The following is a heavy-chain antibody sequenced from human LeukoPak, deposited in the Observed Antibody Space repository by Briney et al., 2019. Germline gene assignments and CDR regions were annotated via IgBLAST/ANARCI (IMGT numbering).Heavy chain of an antibody. CDR1: GFTFSSYA. V-gene: IGHV3-30*04. J-gene: IGHJ6*03. D-gene: IGHD5-12*01. CDR2: ISYDGSNK. CDR3: AKGTIKSAYYYYYMDV. Sequence: GGSLRLSCAASGFTFSSYAMHWVRQAPGKGLEWVAVISYDGSNKYYADSVKGRFTISRDNSKNTLYLQMNSLRAEDTAVYYCAKGTIKSAYYYYYMDVWGKGTTVTISS.